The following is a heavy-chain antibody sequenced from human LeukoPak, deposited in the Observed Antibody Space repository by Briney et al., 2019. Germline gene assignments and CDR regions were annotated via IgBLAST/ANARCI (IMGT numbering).Heavy chain of an antibody. V-gene: IGHV4-4*07. CDR2: IYTSGST. CDR1: GGSISHYY. J-gene: IGHJ1*01. Sequence: PSETLSLTCTVSGGSISHYYWSWIRQPAGKAMEWIGHIYTSGSTNYNPSLKRRVTISLDRSNNQLSLVLTSVTAADTAVYYCARGASSGSYWDMRAEYFRHWGQGTLVTVSS. D-gene: IGHD3-10*01. CDR3: ARGASSGSYWDMRAEYFRH.